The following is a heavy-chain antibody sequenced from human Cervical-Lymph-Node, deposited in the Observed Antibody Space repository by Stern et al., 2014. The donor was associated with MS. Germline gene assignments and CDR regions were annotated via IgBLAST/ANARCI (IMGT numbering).Heavy chain of an antibody. CDR3: VTVGVLTGYFNFDY. J-gene: IGHJ4*02. CDR2: IKNIPDGGTV. D-gene: IGHD3-9*01. CDR1: GFTFTNAW. V-gene: IGHV3-15*01. Sequence: EVQLVESGGGLVKPGGSLRLSCAGAGFTFTNAWMGWVRQAPGKGLEWVGRIKNIPDGGTVDFAAPVQGRFTISRDESEDTLYLQMTSLKAEDTGVYHCVTVGVLTGYFNFDYWGQGTLVTVSS.